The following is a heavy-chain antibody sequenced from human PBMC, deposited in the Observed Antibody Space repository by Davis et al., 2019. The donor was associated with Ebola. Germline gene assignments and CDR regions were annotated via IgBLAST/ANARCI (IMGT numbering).Heavy chain of an antibody. J-gene: IGHJ4*02. CDR1: GGSFSTYY. CDR2: IYYSGTT. CDR3: ARGSQWLGPDY. D-gene: IGHD6-19*01. Sequence: MPSETLSLTCTVSGGSFSTYYWSWVRQPPGKGLEWVGYIYYSGTTHYNPSLRGRVTISVDTSKKHFSLKLGSVTAADTAVYYCARGSQWLGPDYWGQGTLV. V-gene: IGHV4-59*01.